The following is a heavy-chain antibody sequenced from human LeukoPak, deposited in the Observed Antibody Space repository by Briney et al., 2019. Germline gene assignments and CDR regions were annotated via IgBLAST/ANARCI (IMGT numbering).Heavy chain of an antibody. J-gene: IGHJ3*02. V-gene: IGHV4-30-2*01. CDR3: ARVRGGYQHDAFDI. Sequence: PSETLSLTCAVSGGSISSGGYSWSWIRQPPGKGLEWIGYIYHSGSTYYNPSLKSRVTISVDRSKNQFSLKLSSVTAADTAVYYCARVRGGYQHDAFDIWGQGTMVTVSS. D-gene: IGHD2-15*01. CDR1: GGSISSGGYS. CDR2: IYHSGST.